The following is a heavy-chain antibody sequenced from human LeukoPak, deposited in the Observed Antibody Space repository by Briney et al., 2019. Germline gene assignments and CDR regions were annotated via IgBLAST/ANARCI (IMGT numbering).Heavy chain of an antibody. CDR3: ARGTPAAVRAFDI. J-gene: IGHJ3*02. V-gene: IGHV4-4*07. Sequence: SETLFLTGTVSGGSLSSSYWNWIRQPAGKGLSWIVRIYTSGSSHYNPSLKIRVTMSVDTSKNQFSLKWSSVTAADTAVYYCARGTPAAVRAFDIWGQGTMVTVSS. CDR1: GGSLSSSY. CDR2: IYTSGSS. D-gene: IGHD6-13*01.